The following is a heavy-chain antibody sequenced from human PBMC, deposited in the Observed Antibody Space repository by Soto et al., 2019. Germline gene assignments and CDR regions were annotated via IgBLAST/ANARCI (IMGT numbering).Heavy chain of an antibody. Sequence: QVQLQESGPGLVKPSQTLSLTCTVSGGSISSGGYYWSWIRQHPGKGLEWIGYIYYSGSTYYNPSLKSRVTISVDTSKNQCSLKLSSVTAADTAVYYCARDLEGLYDAFDIWGQGTMVTVSS. D-gene: IGHD2-15*01. CDR3: ARDLEGLYDAFDI. CDR2: IYYSGST. J-gene: IGHJ3*02. V-gene: IGHV4-31*03. CDR1: GGSISSGGYY.